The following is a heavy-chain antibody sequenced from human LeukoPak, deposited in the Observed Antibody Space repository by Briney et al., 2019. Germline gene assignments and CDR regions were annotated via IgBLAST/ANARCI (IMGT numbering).Heavy chain of an antibody. J-gene: IGHJ6*03. V-gene: IGHV4-4*07. CDR1: GGSISSYY. D-gene: IGHD3-10*01. CDR2: IYTSGST. Sequence: PSETLSLTCTVSGGSISSYYWSWIRQPAGKGLEWIGRIYTSGSTNYNPSLKSRVTMSVDTSKKQFSLKLSSVTAADTAVYYCAREGSDYYGSGSYYRSYYYYMDVRGKGTTVTISS. CDR3: AREGSDYYGSGSYYRSYYYYMDV.